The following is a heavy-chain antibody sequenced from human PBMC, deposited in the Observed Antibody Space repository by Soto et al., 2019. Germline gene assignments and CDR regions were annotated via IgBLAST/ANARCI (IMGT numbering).Heavy chain of an antibody. CDR2: ISWDDDK. CDR3: AHSSADLNHAMDV. J-gene: IGHJ6*02. CDR1: GLSLTTNGLS. D-gene: IGHD3-3*01. V-gene: IGHV2-5*02. Sequence: QITLKETGPTLVKPTQTLTLTCAFAGLSLTTNGLSVGWVRQPPGNALEWLALISWDDDKRYSPSLKRRLTITTDTTKTRVVLTMTNMDPADTATYYCAHSSADLNHAMDVWGQGTTVSVSS.